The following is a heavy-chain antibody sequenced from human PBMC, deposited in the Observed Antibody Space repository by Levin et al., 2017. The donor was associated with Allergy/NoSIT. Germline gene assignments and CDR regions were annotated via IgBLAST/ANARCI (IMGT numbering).Heavy chain of an antibody. CDR3: AKDLKYGSGSYYAFDI. CDR1: GFTFSSYG. J-gene: IGHJ3*02. V-gene: IGHV3-30*18. CDR2: ISYDGSNK. D-gene: IGHD3-10*01. Sequence: GGSLRLSCAASGFTFSSYGMHWVRQAPGKGLEWVAVISYDGSNKYYADSVKGRFTISRDNSKNTLYLQMNSLRAEDTAVYYCAKDLKYGSGSYYAFDIWGQGTMVTVSS.